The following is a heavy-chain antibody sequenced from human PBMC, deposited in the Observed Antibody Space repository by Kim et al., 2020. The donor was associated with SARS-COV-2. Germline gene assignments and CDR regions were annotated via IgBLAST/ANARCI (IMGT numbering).Heavy chain of an antibody. Sequence: SETLSLTCTVSGGSVSSGSYYWSWIRQPPGKGLEWIGYIYYSGSTNYNPSLKSRVTISVDTSKNQFSLKLSSVTAADTAVYYCARDAREAYCGGDCPSNWIHPWGQGTLVTVSS. CDR2: IYYSGST. CDR3: ARDAREAYCGGDCPSNWIHP. CDR1: GGSVSSGSYY. J-gene: IGHJ5*02. V-gene: IGHV4-61*01. D-gene: IGHD2-21*02.